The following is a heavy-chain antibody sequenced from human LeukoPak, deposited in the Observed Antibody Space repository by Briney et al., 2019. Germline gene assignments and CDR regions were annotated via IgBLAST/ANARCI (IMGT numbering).Heavy chain of an antibody. V-gene: IGHV4-59*01. D-gene: IGHD3-3*01. Sequence: SGTLSLTCTVPGGSISSYYWSWIRQPPEKELEWIGYIYNTGSTNYNPSLKSRVTISVDTSKNQFSLKLSSVTAADTAVYYCARAGSGYSFDYWGQGTLVTVSS. CDR1: GGSISSYY. CDR2: IYNTGST. CDR3: ARAGSGYSFDY. J-gene: IGHJ4*02.